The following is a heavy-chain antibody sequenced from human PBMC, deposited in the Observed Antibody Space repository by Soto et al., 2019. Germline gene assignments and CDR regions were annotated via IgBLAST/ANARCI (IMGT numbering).Heavy chain of an antibody. Sequence: EVQLLESGGGLVQPGGSLRLSCAASGFTFSSYAMSWVRQAPGKGLEWVSVISGSGGSTHYADSVKGRFTISRDNSKNTLDLQMNSPRVEDTAVYYCAKGSKGWYWGSFFDYWGQGNLVTVSS. CDR1: GFTFSSYA. CDR2: ISGSGGST. D-gene: IGHD6-19*01. J-gene: IGHJ4*02. V-gene: IGHV3-23*01. CDR3: AKGSKGWYWGSFFDY.